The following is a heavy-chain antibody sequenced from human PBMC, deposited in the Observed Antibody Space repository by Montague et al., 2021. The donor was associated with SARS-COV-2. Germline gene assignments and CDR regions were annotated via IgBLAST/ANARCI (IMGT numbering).Heavy chain of an antibody. J-gene: IGHJ4*02. CDR1: GGSISSGSYY. CDR3: ARANSGTWAHLDY. D-gene: IGHD5-12*01. Sequence: TLSLTCTVSGGSISSGSYYWSWIRQPAGKGLEWIGRIYTSGTTDYSSSLKSRVTISVDTSKNQFSLKLTSVTAADTVVYYCARANSGTWAHLDYWGQGSLVTVSS. V-gene: IGHV4-61*02. CDR2: IYTSGTT.